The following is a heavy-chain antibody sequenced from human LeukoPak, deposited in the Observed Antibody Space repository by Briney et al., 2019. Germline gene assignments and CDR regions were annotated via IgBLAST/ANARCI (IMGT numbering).Heavy chain of an antibody. V-gene: IGHV3-23*01. CDR2: ISGGGGGST. D-gene: IGHD6-13*01. J-gene: IGHJ4*02. Sequence: GGSLRLSCAASGFVFNNFGMTWVRQAPGKGLEWVSTISGGGGGSTYYTYSVKGRFTISRDNAKNSLYLQMNSLRAEDTAVYYCASSPIAAADFDYWGQGTLVTVSS. CDR3: ASSPIAAADFDY. CDR1: GFVFNNFG.